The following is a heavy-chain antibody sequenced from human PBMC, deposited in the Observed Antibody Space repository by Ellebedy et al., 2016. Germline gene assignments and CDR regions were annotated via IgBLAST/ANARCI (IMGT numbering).Heavy chain of an antibody. CDR1: GGSFSGYY. J-gene: IGHJ4*02. V-gene: IGHV4-34*01. CDR3: AREAGDYVGDFDY. Sequence: SETLSLTXAVYGGSFSGYYWSWIRQPPGKGLEWIGEINHSGSTNYNPSLKSRVTISVDTSKNQFSLKLSSVTAADTAVYYCAREAGDYVGDFDYWGQGTLVTVSS. CDR2: INHSGST. D-gene: IGHD4-17*01.